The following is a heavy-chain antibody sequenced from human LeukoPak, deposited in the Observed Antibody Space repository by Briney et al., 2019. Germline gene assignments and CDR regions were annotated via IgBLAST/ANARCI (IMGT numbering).Heavy chain of an antibody. J-gene: IGHJ4*02. D-gene: IGHD3-22*01. CDR2: ISGSGGST. CDR1: GFTFSSYA. Sequence: GGSLRLSCAASGFTFSSYAMNWVRQAPGKGLEWVSGISGSGGSTHYADSVKGRFTISRDNAKNTLYLQMNSLRAEDTAVYYCARGGESYYYDSSGSPNLDYWGQGTLVTVSS. V-gene: IGHV3-23*01. CDR3: ARGGESYYYDSSGSPNLDY.